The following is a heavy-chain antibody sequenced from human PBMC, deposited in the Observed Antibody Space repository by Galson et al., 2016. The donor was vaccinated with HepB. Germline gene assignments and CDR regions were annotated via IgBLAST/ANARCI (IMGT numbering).Heavy chain of an antibody. CDR3: AKDTGGYLDP. V-gene: IGHV3-30*18. Sequence: SLRLSCAASGFTLSTYGMHWVRQAPGKGLEWVALISYDGSNKYYPDSVKGRFTISRDNSKNTLYLQMNSLRPEDTAVYYCAKDTGGYLDPWGQGTLVTVSS. CDR1: GFTLSTYG. CDR2: ISYDGSNK. D-gene: IGHD4-23*01. J-gene: IGHJ5*02.